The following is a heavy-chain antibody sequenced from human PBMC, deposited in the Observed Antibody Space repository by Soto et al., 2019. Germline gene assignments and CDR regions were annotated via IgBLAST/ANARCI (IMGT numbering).Heavy chain of an antibody. CDR1: GFTFGDYA. V-gene: IGHV3-49*03. CDR2: IRSKAYGGTT. D-gene: IGHD6-19*01. Sequence: GGSLRLSCTASGFTFGDYAMSWFRQAPGKGLEWVGFIRSKAYGGTTEYAASVKGRFTISRDDSKSIAYLQMNSLKTEDTAVYYCTIAVAGPYYYYGMDVWGQGTTVTVSS. CDR3: TIAVAGPYYYYGMDV. J-gene: IGHJ6*02.